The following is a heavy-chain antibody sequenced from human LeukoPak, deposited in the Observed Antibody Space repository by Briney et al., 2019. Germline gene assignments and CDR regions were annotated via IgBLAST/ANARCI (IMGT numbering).Heavy chain of an antibody. CDR2: IHHSGNS. V-gene: IGHV4-59*02. D-gene: IGHD7-27*01. J-gene: IGHJ5*02. Sequence: SETLSLTCTVSGASVSDYYWSWIRQSPGKGLEWISYIHHSGNSDYNPSLRSRVTTSLDTSKNQFSLNLISVTAADTAVYYCTRGHWGLQSWSQGTLVTVSS. CDR3: TRGHWGLQS. CDR1: GASVSDYY.